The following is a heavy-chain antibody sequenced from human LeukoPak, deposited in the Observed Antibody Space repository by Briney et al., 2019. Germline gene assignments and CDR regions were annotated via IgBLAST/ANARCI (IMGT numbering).Heavy chain of an antibody. V-gene: IGHV4-39*01. D-gene: IGHD2-2*01. J-gene: IGHJ4*02. CDR2: IYYSGST. CDR3: ARHPSELGYCSSTSCPPDY. Sequence: SETLSLTCTAPGGSISSSSYYWGWIRQPPGKGLEWIGSIYYSGSTYYNPSLKSRVTISVDTSKNQFSLKLSSVTAADTAVYYCARHPSELGYCSSTSCPPDYWGQGTLVTVSS. CDR1: GGSISSSSYY.